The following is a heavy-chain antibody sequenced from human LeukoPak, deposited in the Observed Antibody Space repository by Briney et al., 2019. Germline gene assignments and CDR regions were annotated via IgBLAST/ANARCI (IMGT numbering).Heavy chain of an antibody. V-gene: IGHV1-18*01. Sequence: ASVKVSWKTSGYTFSKCGLSWVRQAPRQGLGWMGGISADNGAHRLQGRATKTTDTSTSTAYMELGSLRSEDTAVYYCARELAVGYSSGFPDYWGQGTLVTVSS. J-gene: IGHJ4*02. D-gene: IGHD6-19*01. CDR1: GYTFSKCG. CDR3: ARELAVGYSSGFPDY. CDR2: ISADNG.